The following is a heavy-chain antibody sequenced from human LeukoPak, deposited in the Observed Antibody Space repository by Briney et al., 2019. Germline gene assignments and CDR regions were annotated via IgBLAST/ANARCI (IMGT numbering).Heavy chain of an antibody. CDR3: ARESKTYDGSGYFHDS. Sequence: ETLSLTCSVSGASIYNYFCSWIRHPAGKGLEWIGRIYTIGSSDYSPSLRSRVTLSLDTSKNQFSLNLYSVTAADTAVYFCARESKTYDGSGYFHDSWGQGTLVTVSS. J-gene: IGHJ4*02. CDR1: GASIYNYF. CDR2: IYTIGSS. D-gene: IGHD3-22*01. V-gene: IGHV4-4*07.